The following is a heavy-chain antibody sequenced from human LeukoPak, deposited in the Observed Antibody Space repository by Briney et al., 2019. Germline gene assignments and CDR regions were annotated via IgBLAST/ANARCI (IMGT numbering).Heavy chain of an antibody. CDR2: IYASGST. CDR1: GGSISSGSYY. J-gene: IGHJ2*01. CDR3: ASPARGGFFDL. V-gene: IGHV4-61*02. Sequence: SETLSLTCNVSGGSISSGSYYWSWIRQPAGKRLEWIGRIYASGSTNYSPSLKSRVTISVDTSKNQFSLKLTSVTAADTAVYYCASPARGGFFDLWGRGTLVTVSS. D-gene: IGHD3-16*01.